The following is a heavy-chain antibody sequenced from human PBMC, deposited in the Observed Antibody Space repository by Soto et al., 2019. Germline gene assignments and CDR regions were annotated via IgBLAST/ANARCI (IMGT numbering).Heavy chain of an antibody. Sequence: GSLRLSCAASGFTFSDYYMSWIRQAPGKGLEWVSYISSSGSTIYYADSVKGRFTISRDNAKNSLYLQMNSLRAEDTAVYYCARSLTMIVVASYYFDYWGQGTLVTVSS. CDR2: ISSSGSTI. J-gene: IGHJ4*02. V-gene: IGHV3-11*01. D-gene: IGHD3-22*01. CDR3: ARSLTMIVVASYYFDY. CDR1: GFTFSDYY.